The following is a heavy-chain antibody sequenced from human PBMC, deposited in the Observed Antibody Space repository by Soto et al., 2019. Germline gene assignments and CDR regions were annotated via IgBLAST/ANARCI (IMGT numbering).Heavy chain of an antibody. J-gene: IGHJ3*02. CDR1: GYTFTSYG. CDR2: ISAYNGNT. D-gene: IGHD2-2*01. CDR3: ARVRAESIVVVPAATLDI. Sequence: GASVKVSCKASGYTFTSYGISWVRQAPGQGLEWMGWISAYNGNTNYAQKLQGRVTMTTDTSTSTAYMELRSLRSDDTAVYYCARVRAESIVVVPAATLDIWGQGTMVTVSS. V-gene: IGHV1-18*01.